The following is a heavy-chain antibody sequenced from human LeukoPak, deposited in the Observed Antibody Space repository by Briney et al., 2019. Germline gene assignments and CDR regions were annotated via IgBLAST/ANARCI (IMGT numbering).Heavy chain of an antibody. CDR3: AKDAAGPEY. CDR1: GFTVSCTY. D-gene: IGHD6-13*01. V-gene: IGHV3-53*01. Sequence: GGSLRLSCAASGFTVSCTYMNRARQAPGKGLEWVSVIYTGDTTYYADSVKGRFSISRDNSRNTLYLQMNSLRAEDTAVYYCAKDAAGPEYWGQGTLVTVSS. J-gene: IGHJ4*02. CDR2: IYTGDTT.